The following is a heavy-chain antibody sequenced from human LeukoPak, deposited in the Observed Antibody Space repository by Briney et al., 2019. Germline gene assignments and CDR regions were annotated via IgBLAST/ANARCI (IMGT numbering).Heavy chain of an antibody. CDR3: ARSGLVRGVST. CDR1: GDSMSNYY. D-gene: IGHD3-10*01. V-gene: IGHV4-59*01. Sequence: PSETLSLTCTVSGDSMSNYYWTWIRQPPGKELEWIGSISYSGSTNYNPSLKSRVTTSVDTSKNQFSLKLNSVTAADTAVYYCARSGLVRGVSTWGQGTLVTVSS. CDR2: ISYSGST. J-gene: IGHJ4*02.